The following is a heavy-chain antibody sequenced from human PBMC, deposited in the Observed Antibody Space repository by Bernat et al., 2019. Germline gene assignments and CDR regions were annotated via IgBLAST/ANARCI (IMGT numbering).Heavy chain of an antibody. J-gene: IGHJ4*02. CDR2: IYYSGST. CDR1: GGSLSSTDSY. Sequence: QVQLQESGPGLVKPSETLSLTCAVSGGSLSSTDSYWNWIRQPPGKGLEWIGYIYYSGSTDYNPSLKSRVTISVDTSKNQFSLRLTSVTAADTAVYYWATGHDSQKVGEWGQGTLVTVSS. CDR3: ATGHDSQKVGE. V-gene: IGHV4-61*08. D-gene: IGHD1-1*01.